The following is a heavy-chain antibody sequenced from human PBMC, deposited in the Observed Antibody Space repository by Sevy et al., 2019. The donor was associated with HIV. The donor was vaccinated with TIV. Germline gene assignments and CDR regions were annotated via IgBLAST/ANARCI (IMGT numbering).Heavy chain of an antibody. Sequence: GGSLRLSCAASGFTFSNYDMHWVRPAPGKGLDWVAVISHDERYKNYAESVKVRFTISRDNFKNTLFLQMDSLRPEDTAVYFCARLVSCGGDCYYLDSWGQGALVTVSS. CDR3: ARLVSCGGDCYYLDS. D-gene: IGHD2-21*02. CDR2: ISHDERYK. J-gene: IGHJ4*02. V-gene: IGHV3-30*04. CDR1: GFTFSNYD.